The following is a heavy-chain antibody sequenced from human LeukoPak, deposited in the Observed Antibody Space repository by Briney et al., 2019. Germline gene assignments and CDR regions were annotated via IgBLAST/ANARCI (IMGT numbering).Heavy chain of an antibody. D-gene: IGHD3-22*01. CDR3: ARDWGDSSGYDAFDI. Sequence: PGGSLRLSCAASGFTVSSNYMSWVRQAPGKGLEWVSVIYSGGSTYYADSVKGRFTISRDNSKNTLYLQMNSLRAEDTAVYYCARDWGDSSGYDAFDIWGQGTMVTVSS. CDR1: GFTVSSNY. CDR2: IYSGGST. J-gene: IGHJ3*02. V-gene: IGHV3-66*01.